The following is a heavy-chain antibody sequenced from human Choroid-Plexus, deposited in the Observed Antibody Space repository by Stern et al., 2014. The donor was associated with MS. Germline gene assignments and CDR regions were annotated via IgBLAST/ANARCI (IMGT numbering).Heavy chain of an antibody. CDR2: VSYDGSNK. J-gene: IGHJ5*02. D-gene: IGHD2/OR15-2a*01. V-gene: IGHV3-30*18. Sequence: MQLAESGGGVVQPGRPLRLSCVASGFTFGSCAMHWVRQAPGKGLERVAGVSYDGSNKYYADSVKGRFTISRDNSQNTLYMQMSSLRPEDTAVYYCAKDRQYLTYFFDHWGQGSLVTVSS. CDR1: GFTFGSCA. CDR3: AKDRQYLTYFFDH.